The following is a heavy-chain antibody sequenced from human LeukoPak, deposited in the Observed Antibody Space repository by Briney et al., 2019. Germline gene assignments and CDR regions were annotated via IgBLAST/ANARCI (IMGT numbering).Heavy chain of an antibody. CDR2: INSGGNNI. CDR1: GFTFSDYF. J-gene: IGHJ4*02. CDR3: ATSRVFDH. Sequence: GGSLRLSCVASGFTFSDYFMSWIRQAPGKGLEWLSFINSGGNNIYYADSVKGRFTISRDNARNTLYLEMNSLRMEDTAKYYCATSRVFDHWGQGTLVTVSS. V-gene: IGHV3-11*04.